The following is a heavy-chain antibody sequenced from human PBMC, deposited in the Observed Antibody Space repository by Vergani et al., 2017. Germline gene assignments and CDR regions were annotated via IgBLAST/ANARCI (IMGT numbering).Heavy chain of an antibody. CDR1: GYSFTNYW. Sequence: EVQLVQSGAEVKKPGESLKISCQISGYSFTNYWIGWVRQMPGKGLEWMGIIPPADSDTRYSPSFQGQVTISVDKSISTAYLQRSSLRASASAMYYCARLYGRDSSGSKYFDYWGQGTLVTVSS. CDR2: IPPADSDT. D-gene: IGHD3-22*01. V-gene: IGHV5-51*01. CDR3: ARLYGRDSSGSKYFDY. J-gene: IGHJ4*02.